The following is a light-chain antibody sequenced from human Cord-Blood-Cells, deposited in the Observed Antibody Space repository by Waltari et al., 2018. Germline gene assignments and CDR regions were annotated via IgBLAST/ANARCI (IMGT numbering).Light chain of an antibody. J-gene: IGLJ3*02. V-gene: IGLV2-14*01. CDR2: EVS. Sequence: QSALTQPASVSEFPGHSITIACTGTSSDVGGYNYVSWYQQHPGKAPKLMIYEVSKRPSGVSNRFSGSKSGNTASLTISGLQAEDEADYYCSSYTSSSTLVLGGGTKLTVL. CDR1: SSDVGGYNY. CDR3: SSYTSSSTLV.